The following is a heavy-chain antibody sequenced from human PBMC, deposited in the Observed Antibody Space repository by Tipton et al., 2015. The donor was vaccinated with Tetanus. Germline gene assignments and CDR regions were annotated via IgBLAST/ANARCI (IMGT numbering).Heavy chain of an antibody. Sequence: TLSLTCTVSGGSISSSSYCWGWIRQPPGKGLEWIGSIYYSGSTYYNPSLKSRVTISVDTPKNQFSLKLSSVTAADTAVYYCARPPIRDYYYYGMDVWGQGTTVTVSS. J-gene: IGHJ6*02. CDR3: ARPPIRDYYYYGMDV. CDR2: IYYSGST. D-gene: IGHD5-12*01. CDR1: GGSISSSSYC. V-gene: IGHV4-39*01.